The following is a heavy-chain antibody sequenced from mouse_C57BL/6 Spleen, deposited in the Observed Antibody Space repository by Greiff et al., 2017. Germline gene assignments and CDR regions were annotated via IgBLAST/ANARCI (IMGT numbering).Heavy chain of an antibody. Sequence: QVQLQQPGAELVKPGASVKLSCKASGYTFTSYWMHWVKQRPGQGLEWIGMIHPNSGSTNYNEKFKSKATLTVDKSSSTAYMQLSSLTSEDSAVYYCARDEAGGGAMDYWGQGTSVTVSS. V-gene: IGHV1-64*01. CDR1: GYTFTSYW. CDR3: ARDEAGGGAMDY. J-gene: IGHJ4*01. CDR2: IHPNSGST.